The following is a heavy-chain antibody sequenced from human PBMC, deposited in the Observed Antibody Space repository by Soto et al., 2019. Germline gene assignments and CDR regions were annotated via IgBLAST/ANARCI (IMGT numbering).Heavy chain of an antibody. D-gene: IGHD6-13*01. CDR2: IYPGDSDT. CDR1: GYRFTSYW. CDR3: ATQIAAAGFASYYYYGMDV. Sequence: PGESLKISCKGSGYRFTSYWIGWVRQMPGKGLEWMGIIYPGDSDTRYSPSFQGQVTISADKSISTAYLQWSSLKASDTAMYYCATQIAAAGFASYYYYGMDVWGQGTTVTVSS. V-gene: IGHV5-51*01. J-gene: IGHJ6*02.